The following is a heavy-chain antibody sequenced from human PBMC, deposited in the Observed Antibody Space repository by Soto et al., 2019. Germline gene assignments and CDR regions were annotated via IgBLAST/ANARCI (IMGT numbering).Heavy chain of an antibody. CDR2: IYHSGTT. V-gene: IGHV4-59*01. J-gene: IGHJ5*02. CDR3: ARGGYRTLAWFDP. Sequence: SETLSLTCTVSGDSISSYYWSWIRQPPGKGLEWIAYIYHSGTTNYNLSLKGRASISIDTSKNQVSLSLKSVTAADTAVYYCARGGYRTLAWFDPWGQGTLVTVSS. D-gene: IGHD5-18*01. CDR1: GDSISSYY.